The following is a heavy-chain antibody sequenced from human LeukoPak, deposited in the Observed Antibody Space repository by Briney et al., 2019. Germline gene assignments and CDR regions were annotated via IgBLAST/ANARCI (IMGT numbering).Heavy chain of an antibody. J-gene: IGHJ6*03. D-gene: IGHD4-17*01. CDR2: ISGSGGST. Sequence: PGGSLRLSCAASGFPLRSYGMSWVRQAPGKGLEWVSGISGSGGSTYYADSVKGRFTISRDNSKNTLYLQMNSLRAEDTAVYYCAKDGGDYGYYYYYMDVWGKGTTVTVSS. V-gene: IGHV3-23*01. CDR1: GFPLRSYG. CDR3: AKDGGDYGYYYYYMDV.